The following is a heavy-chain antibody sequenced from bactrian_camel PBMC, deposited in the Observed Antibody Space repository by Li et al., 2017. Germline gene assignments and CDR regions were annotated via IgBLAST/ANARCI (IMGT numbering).Heavy chain of an antibody. J-gene: IGHJ4*01. CDR1: GYTDSNAC. CDR2: IEGDGTT. CDR3: AAAHGVDMGWVVTVPGAHTLVTY. D-gene: IGHD2*01. V-gene: IGHV3S53*01. Sequence: HVQLVESGGGSVQPGGSLRLSCATGGYTDSNACMAWVRQSPGKEREEVATIEGDGTTTYADPVKGRFTISKDKTNLYLQMNSLKPEDTAMYYCAAAHGVDMGWVVTVPGAHTLVTYWGQGTQVTVS.